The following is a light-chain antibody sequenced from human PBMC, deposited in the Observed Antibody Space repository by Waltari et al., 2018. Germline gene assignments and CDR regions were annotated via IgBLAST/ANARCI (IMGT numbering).Light chain of an antibody. J-gene: IGLJ3*02. CDR1: TSDVGNYNL. CDR3: CSFGSYASRA. CDR2: EVN. V-gene: IGLV2-23*02. Sequence: QSALTQPASVSGSLGQSITISCTGTTSDVGNYNLVSWYQQLPGNAPRVIIYEVNKRPSGVSHRFSGSKSGNTASLTISGLQAEDEADYYSCSFGSYASRAFGGGTKLTVL.